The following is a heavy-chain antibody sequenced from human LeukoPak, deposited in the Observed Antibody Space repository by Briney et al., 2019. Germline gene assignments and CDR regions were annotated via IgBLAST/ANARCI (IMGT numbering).Heavy chain of an antibody. V-gene: IGHV1-2*02. CDR3: ALSYGYAHFRFSAFDI. D-gene: IGHD5-18*01. J-gene: IGHJ3*02. CDR1: GYTFTGYY. CDR2: INPNSGGT. Sequence: ASVKVSCRASGYTFTGYYMHWVRQAPGQGLEWMGWINPNSGGTNYAQKFQGRVTMTRDTSISTAYMELSRLRSDDTAVYYCALSYGYAHFRFSAFDIWGQGTMVTVSS.